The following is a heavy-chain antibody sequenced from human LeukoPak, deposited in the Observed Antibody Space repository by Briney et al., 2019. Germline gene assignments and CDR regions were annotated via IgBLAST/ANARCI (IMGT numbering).Heavy chain of an antibody. D-gene: IGHD2-2*01. CDR3: ARGGTSRYGVNAEYFQH. J-gene: IGHJ1*01. Sequence: SETLSLTCTVSGGSISSYYWSWIRQPAGKGLEWIGRIYTSGSTNYNPSLKSRVTMSVDTSKNQFSLKLSSVTAADTAVYYCARGGTSRYGVNAEYFQHWGQGTLVTVSS. CDR1: GGSISSYY. CDR2: IYTSGST. V-gene: IGHV4-4*07.